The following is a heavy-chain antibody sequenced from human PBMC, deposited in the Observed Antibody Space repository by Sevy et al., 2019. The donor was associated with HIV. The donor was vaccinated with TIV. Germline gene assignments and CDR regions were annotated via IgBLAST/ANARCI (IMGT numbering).Heavy chain of an antibody. CDR3: ARPRANYVDNYFCYAMDV. J-gene: IGHJ6*02. CDR1: GFAFSNYYA. V-gene: IGHV3-30-3*01. Sequence: GGSLRLSCAASGFAFSNYYAMYWVRQAPGKGLKWVALISYDGNDKYYADSVKGRFTISRDNFKNTLYLQMNSLTAEDTAVYYCARPRANYVDNYFCYAMDVWGQGTTVTVSS. CDR2: ISYDGNDK. D-gene: IGHD4-17*01.